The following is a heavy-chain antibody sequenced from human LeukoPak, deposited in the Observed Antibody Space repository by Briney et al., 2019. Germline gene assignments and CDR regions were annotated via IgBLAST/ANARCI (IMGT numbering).Heavy chain of an antibody. V-gene: IGHV3-21*01. Sequence: GGSLRLSCAACGFTFSSYSMNWVRQAPGKGLEWVSSISCSSSYIYCADSVKGRFNISRDNAKNSLYLQMTSLRAEDTAVYYCGPLGYCSSTSCYALDYWGQGTLVTVSS. J-gene: IGHJ4*02. CDR3: GPLGYCSSTSCYALDY. CDR1: GFTFSSYS. D-gene: IGHD2-2*01. CDR2: ISCSSSYI.